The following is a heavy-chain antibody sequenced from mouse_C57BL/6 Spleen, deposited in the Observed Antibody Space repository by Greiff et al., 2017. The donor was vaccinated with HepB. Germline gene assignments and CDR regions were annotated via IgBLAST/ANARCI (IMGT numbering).Heavy chain of an antibody. CDR3: ARYIWGNYGGYFDV. J-gene: IGHJ1*03. CDR2: IRNKANGYTT. Sequence: EVKLMESGGGLVQPGGSLSLSCAASGFTFTDYYMSWVRQPPGKALEWLGFIRNKANGYTTEYSASVKGRVTISRDNSQSILYLQMNALRAEDSATYDCARYIWGNYGGYFDVWGTGTTVTVSS. V-gene: IGHV7-3*01. CDR1: GFTFTDYY. D-gene: IGHD2-1*01.